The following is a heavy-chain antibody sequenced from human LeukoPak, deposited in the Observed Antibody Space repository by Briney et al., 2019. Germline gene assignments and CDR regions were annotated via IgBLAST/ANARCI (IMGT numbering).Heavy chain of an antibody. J-gene: IGHJ4*02. CDR3: AKSGGYGLIDY. D-gene: IGHD1-26*01. V-gene: IGHV4-39*01. Sequence: SETQSLTCTVSGASVSGSAYYWGWIRQPPGKGLERIGNIYYSGSTYYNESLESRVTISIDTSKNQFSLKLNSVTAADTAMYYCAKSGGYGLIDYWGQGTLVTVSS. CDR2: IYYSGST. CDR1: GASVSGSAYY.